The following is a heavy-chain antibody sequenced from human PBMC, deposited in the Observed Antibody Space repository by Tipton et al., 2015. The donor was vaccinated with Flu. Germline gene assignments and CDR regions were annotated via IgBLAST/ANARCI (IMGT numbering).Heavy chain of an antibody. CDR3: ARDPFRGVAITSDFGPLNY. Sequence: QLVQSGAEVKKPGASVNISCKASGYTFPSQGISWVRQAPGQGLEWMGWISPYNGNKIYAQKFQARVTMTTDTSTSTAYMDLQSLRSDDTAVYYCARDPFRGVAITSDFGPLNYWGQGTPVTVSS. D-gene: IGHD3-16*01. J-gene: IGHJ4*02. CDR2: ISPYNGNK. V-gene: IGHV1-18*01. CDR1: GYTFPSQG.